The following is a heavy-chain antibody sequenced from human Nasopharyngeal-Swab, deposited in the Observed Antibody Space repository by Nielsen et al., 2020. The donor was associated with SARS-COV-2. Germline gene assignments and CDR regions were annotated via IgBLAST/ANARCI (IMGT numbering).Heavy chain of an antibody. J-gene: IGHJ5*02. Sequence: SETLSLTCSVSGGSISSSSYYWGWIRQPPGKALGYIGAVYRYGDTYYNPSLKSRVTISVDTSKNQFSLTLTSVTAADTAVYFCARLGVVVPAAISGPWGQGTLVAVSS. CDR3: ARLGVVVPAAISGP. V-gene: IGHV4-39*01. D-gene: IGHD2-21*01. CDR1: GGSISSSSYY. CDR2: VYRYGDT.